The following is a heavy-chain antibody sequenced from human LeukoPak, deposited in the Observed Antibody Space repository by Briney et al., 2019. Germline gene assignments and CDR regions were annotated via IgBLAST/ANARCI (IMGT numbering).Heavy chain of an antibody. V-gene: IGHV2-5*01. CDR3: ARSPQWALAFDY. D-gene: IGHD2-15*01. J-gene: IGHJ4*02. CDR1: GLSLTTSGVS. CDR2: IYWNDDE. Sequence: NESGPTLVKPTQTLTLTCTFSGLSLTTSGVSVGWIRQPPGKPLEWLALIYWNDDERYRPSLKSRLTITKDTSKNQVVLTMTNMDPVDTATYYCARSPQWALAFDYWGQGTLVTVSS.